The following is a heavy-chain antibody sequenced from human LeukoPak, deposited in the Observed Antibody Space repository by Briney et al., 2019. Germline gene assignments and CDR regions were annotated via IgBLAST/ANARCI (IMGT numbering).Heavy chain of an antibody. CDR1: GGSISSGGYS. V-gene: IGHV4-30-2*01. J-gene: IGHJ4*02. Sequence: SETLSLTCAVSGGSISSGGYSWSWIRQPPGTGLEWIAYIYHSGSTYYNPSLMSRVTISEDRSKNQFSLKLSSVTAADTAVYFCARADSNYFFDYWGQGTLVTVSS. CDR3: ARADSNYFFDY. CDR2: IYHSGST. D-gene: IGHD4-11*01.